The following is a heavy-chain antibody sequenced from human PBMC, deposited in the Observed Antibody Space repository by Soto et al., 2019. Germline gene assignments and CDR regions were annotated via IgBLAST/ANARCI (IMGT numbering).Heavy chain of an antibody. J-gene: IGHJ6*03. CDR2: ISSNGGST. V-gene: IGHV3-64*01. CDR3: ARDSGGYCSSTSCSMYYYMDV. D-gene: IGHD2-2*01. CDR1: GFTFSSYA. Sequence: HPGGSLRLSCAASGFTFSSYAMHWVRQAPGKGLEYVSAISSNGGSTYYANSVKGRFTISRDNSKNTLYLQMGSLRAEDMAVYYYARDSGGYCSSTSCSMYYYMDVWGKGTTVTVSS.